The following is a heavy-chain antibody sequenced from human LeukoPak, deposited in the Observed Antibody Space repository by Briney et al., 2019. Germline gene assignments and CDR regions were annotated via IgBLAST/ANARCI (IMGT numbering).Heavy chain of an antibody. D-gene: IGHD3-22*01. CDR2: INWDGGST. CDR3: AKWSYYDSSGYYANYFDY. V-gene: IGHV3-43D*03. J-gene: IGHJ4*02. Sequence: GGSLRLSCAASGFTFDDYAMHWVRQAPGKGLEWVSLINWDGGSTYYADSVKGRFTISRDNSKNSLYLQMNSLRAEDTALYYCAKWSYYDSSGYYANYFDYWGQGTLVTVSS. CDR1: GFTFDDYA.